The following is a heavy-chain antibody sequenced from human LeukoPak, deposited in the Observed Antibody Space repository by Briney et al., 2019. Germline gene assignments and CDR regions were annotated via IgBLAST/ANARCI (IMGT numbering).Heavy chain of an antibody. CDR3: ARIGGNFPSLDS. Sequence: SETLSLTCTVSGGSISNYYWSWVRQPPGKGLEWIGYIYYTGTTNYNPSLKSRVTISVDTSKNQFSLKLSSVTAADTAVYYCARIGGNFPSLDSWGQGILVTVSS. V-gene: IGHV4-59*01. D-gene: IGHD4-23*01. J-gene: IGHJ5*01. CDR2: IYYTGTT. CDR1: GGSISNYY.